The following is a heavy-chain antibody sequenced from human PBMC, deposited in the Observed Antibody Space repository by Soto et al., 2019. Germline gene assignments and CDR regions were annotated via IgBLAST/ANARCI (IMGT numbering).Heavy chain of an antibody. CDR3: ARGGRFFDA. J-gene: IGHJ5*02. CDR2: ISGSGSPI. Sequence: LRLSCAASGFTFGSYEINWVRQAPWKGLEWLSYISGSGSPIYYAESVKGRFIISRDSAKNSLYLQMNSLRAEDTAIYFCARGGRFFDAWGQGTLVTVSS. D-gene: IGHD3-16*01. CDR1: GFTFGSYE. V-gene: IGHV3-48*03.